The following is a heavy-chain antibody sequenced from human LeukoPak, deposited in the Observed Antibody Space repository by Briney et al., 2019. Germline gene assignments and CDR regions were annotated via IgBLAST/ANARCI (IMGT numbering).Heavy chain of an antibody. J-gene: IGHJ4*02. CDR3: AKDAALYSSGWYGDY. D-gene: IGHD6-19*01. CDR1: GFTFSSYG. Sequence: GGSLRLSCAASGFTFSSYGMSWVRQAPGKGLEWVSAISGSGGSTYYADSVKGRFTISRDNSKNTLYLQMNSLRAEDTAVYYCAKDAALYSSGWYGDYWGQGTLVTVSS. CDR2: ISGSGGST. V-gene: IGHV3-23*01.